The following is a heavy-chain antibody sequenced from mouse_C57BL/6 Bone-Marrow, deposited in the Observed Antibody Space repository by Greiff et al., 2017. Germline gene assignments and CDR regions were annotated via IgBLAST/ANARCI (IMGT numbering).Heavy chain of an antibody. J-gene: IGHJ3*01. CDR3: ASWGWFSY. Sequence: VQLQQSGPELVKPGASVKISCKASGYAFSSSWMNWVKQRPGKGLEWIGRIYPGDGDTNYNGKFKGKATLTADKSSSTAYMQLSRLTSEDSAVYFCASWGWFSYWGQGTLVTVSA. CDR1: GYAFSSSW. D-gene: IGHD4-1*01. CDR2: IYPGDGDT. V-gene: IGHV1-82*01.